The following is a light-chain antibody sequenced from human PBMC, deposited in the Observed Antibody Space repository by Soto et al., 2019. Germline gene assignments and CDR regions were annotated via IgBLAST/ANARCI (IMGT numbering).Light chain of an antibody. CDR1: SRDVGSYNL. V-gene: IGLV2-23*01. CDR2: EGN. J-gene: IGLJ3*02. CDR3: CSYTGRSTS. Sequence: QSVLTQPASVSGSPGQSITMSCDGASRDVGSYNLVSWYQQYPVKDPKLISYEGNKRPSGVSNLFSGSGSGNTASLTISGLQAEDAADYYGCSYTGRSTSLGGGTKVTVL.